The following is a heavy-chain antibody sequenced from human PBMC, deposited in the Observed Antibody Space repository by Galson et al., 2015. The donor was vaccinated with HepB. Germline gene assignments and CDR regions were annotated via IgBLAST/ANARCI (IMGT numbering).Heavy chain of an antibody. J-gene: IGHJ6*02. CDR2: INSDGSST. D-gene: IGHD5-12*01. CDR1: GFTFSSYW. V-gene: IGHV3-74*01. Sequence: SLRLSCAASGFTFSSYWMHWVRQAPGKGLVWVSRINSDGSSTSYADSVKGRFTISRDNAKNTLYLQMNSLRAEDTAVYYCARGIVATTLKTPRNHYYGMDVWGQGTTVTVSS. CDR3: ARGIVATTLKTPRNHYYGMDV.